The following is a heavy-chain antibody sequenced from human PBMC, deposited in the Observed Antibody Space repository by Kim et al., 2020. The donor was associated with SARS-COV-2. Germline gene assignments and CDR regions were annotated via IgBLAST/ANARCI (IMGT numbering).Heavy chain of an antibody. V-gene: IGHV4-39*01. Sequence: NPALKSRVPISVDPSKNQFSLKLSSVTAADTAVYYCANLGYCSGGSCYYYWGQGTLVTVSS. J-gene: IGHJ4*02. CDR3: ANLGYCSGGSCYYY. D-gene: IGHD2-15*01.